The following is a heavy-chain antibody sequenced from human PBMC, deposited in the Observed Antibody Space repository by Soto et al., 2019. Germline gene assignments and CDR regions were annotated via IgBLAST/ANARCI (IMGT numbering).Heavy chain of an antibody. D-gene: IGHD3-9*01. CDR3: VSTINGYFEY. J-gene: IGHJ4*02. V-gene: IGHV5-51*03. CDR1: GHSFVTHW. Sequence: GESLTISCKGSGHSFVTHWIGWVRQMPGKGLEWMGIIYPGDSETKYSPSFQGQVTISADKSISTAYLQWSSLKASDTALYYCVSTINGYFEYWGQGTLVTVSS. CDR2: IYPGDSET.